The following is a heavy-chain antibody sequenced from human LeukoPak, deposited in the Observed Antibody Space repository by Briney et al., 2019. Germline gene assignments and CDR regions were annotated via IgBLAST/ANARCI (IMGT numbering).Heavy chain of an antibody. J-gene: IGHJ4*02. CDR2: ILYSGRTT. D-gene: IGHD1-1*01. Sequence: SETLSLTCTVSGGSLSPYYWSWIRQIPGKGLEWIGYILYSGRTTNYNPSLKSRVTISVDTSKNQFSLKLSSVTAADTAIYYCARVRDWNDLVHWGQGTLVTVSS. CDR3: ARVRDWNDLVH. V-gene: IGHV4-59*01. CDR1: GGSLSPYY.